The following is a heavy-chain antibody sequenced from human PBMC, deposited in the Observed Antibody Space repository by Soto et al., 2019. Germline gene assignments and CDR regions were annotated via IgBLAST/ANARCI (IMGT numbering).Heavy chain of an antibody. Sequence: PGGSLRLSCETSGFTFTTFWMHWVRQAPGKGLEWVSGINWNSGSIGYADSVKGRFTISRDNAKTSLYLQMNSLRVEDTALYYCAKDRGSGIYAANYYYYGMDVWGQGTTVTVSS. CDR2: INWNSGSI. J-gene: IGHJ6*02. V-gene: IGHV3-9*01. CDR1: GFTFTTFW. D-gene: IGHD3-10*01. CDR3: AKDRGSGIYAANYYYYGMDV.